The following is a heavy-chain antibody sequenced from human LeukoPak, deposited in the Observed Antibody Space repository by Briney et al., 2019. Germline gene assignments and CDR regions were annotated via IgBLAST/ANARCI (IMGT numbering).Heavy chain of an antibody. J-gene: IGHJ6*03. CDR2: INHSGST. CDR1: GGSFSGYY. CDR3: ARWYYDFWSGYYRLGYYYMDV. D-gene: IGHD3-3*01. V-gene: IGHV4-34*01. Sequence: SETLSLTCAVYGGSFSGYYWSWIRQPPGKGLEWIGEINHSGSTNYNPSLKSRVTISVDTSKNQFSLKLSSVTAADTAVYYCARWYYDFWSGYYRLGYYYMDVWGKGTPVTVSS.